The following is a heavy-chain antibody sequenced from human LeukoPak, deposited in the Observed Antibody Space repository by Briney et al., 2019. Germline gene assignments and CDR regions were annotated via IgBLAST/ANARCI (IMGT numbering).Heavy chain of an antibody. D-gene: IGHD2-15*01. CDR3: ARIQRIRGIVVVAAARGGSYYFDY. CDR2: IKQDGSEK. CDR1: GFTFSSHG. J-gene: IGHJ4*02. Sequence: PGGTLRLSCAASGFTFSSHGMNWVRQAPGKGLEWVANIKQDGSEKYYVDSVKGRFTISRDNAKNSLYLQMNSLRAEDTAVYYCARIQRIRGIVVVAAARGGSYYFDYWGQGTLVTVSS. V-gene: IGHV3-7*01.